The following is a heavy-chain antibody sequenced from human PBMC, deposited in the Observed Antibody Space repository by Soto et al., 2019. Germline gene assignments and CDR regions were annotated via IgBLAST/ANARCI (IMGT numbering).Heavy chain of an antibody. CDR1: GFTFSSYA. J-gene: IGHJ4*02. Sequence: GGSLRLSCAASGFTFSSYAMSWVRQAPGKGLEWVSAISGSGGSTYYADSVKGRFTISRDNSKNTLYLQMNSLRAEDTAVYYCAKTLAAAVRMIHPDRGYYFDYWGQGTLVTVSS. CDR2: ISGSGGST. CDR3: AKTLAAAVRMIHPDRGYYFDY. V-gene: IGHV3-23*01. D-gene: IGHD6-13*01.